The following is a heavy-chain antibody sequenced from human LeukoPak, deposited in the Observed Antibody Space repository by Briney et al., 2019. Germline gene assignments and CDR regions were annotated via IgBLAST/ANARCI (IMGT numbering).Heavy chain of an antibody. CDR3: ARGSGSTASNDAFDI. V-gene: IGHV4-59*02. D-gene: IGHD3-10*01. CDR1: GGSVSDYY. J-gene: IGHJ3*02. CDR2: IYHTGST. Sequence: PSETLSLTCTISGGSVSDYYWSWIRQSPGKGLEWIGYIYHTGSTSYSPSLKSRVTISVDTSKNQFSLNLCSVTAADTAVYYCARGSGSTASNDAFDIWGQGTMVTVSS.